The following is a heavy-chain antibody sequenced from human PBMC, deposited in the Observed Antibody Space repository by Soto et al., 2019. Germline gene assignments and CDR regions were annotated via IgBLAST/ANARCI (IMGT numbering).Heavy chain of an antibody. D-gene: IGHD2-15*01. CDR2: ISGSGGST. J-gene: IGHJ4*02. CDR1: GFTFSSYA. Sequence: EVQLLESGGGLVQPGGSLRLSCAASGFTFSSYAMSWVRQAPGKGLEWVSAISGSGGSTYYADSVKGRFTISRDNSKNTRYLHMNSLRAEDTAVYYCAKDLRCSGGSCYFLCYWGQGTLVTVSS. CDR3: AKDLRCSGGSCYFLCY. V-gene: IGHV3-23*01.